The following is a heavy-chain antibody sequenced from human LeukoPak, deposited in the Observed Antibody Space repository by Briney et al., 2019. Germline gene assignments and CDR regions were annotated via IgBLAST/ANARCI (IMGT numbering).Heavy chain of an antibody. CDR2: ISGSGGSA. CDR3: AKVGSSGWYAMDV. J-gene: IGHJ6*02. D-gene: IGHD6-19*01. V-gene: IGHV3-23*01. CDR1: GLTFTYYA. Sequence: GGSLRLSCTASGLTFTYYAMTWVRQAQGKGLEWVSLISGSGGSAKYADSVKGRFTISRDNSKNTLFLQMSSLRAEDTAIYYCAKVGSSGWYAMDVWGRGTSVTVS.